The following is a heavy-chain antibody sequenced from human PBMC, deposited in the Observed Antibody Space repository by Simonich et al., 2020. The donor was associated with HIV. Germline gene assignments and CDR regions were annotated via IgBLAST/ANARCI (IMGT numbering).Heavy chain of an antibody. CDR3: ARDSSVAGFDY. CDR2: MNHNSGNT. J-gene: IGHJ4*02. Sequence: VQLVQSGGEVKKTGASVKVSCKASGYTFTSYDRNWVRQATGQGLEWMVWMNHNSGNTGYAQKFQGRGTITRNTSISTGYMELSSLRSEDTAVYYCARDSSVAGFDYWGQGTLVTVSS. V-gene: IGHV1-8*03. D-gene: IGHD6-19*01. CDR1: GYTFTSYD.